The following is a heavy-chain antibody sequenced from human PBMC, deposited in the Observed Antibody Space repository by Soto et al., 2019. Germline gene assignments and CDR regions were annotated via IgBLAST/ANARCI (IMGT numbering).Heavy chain of an antibody. CDR2: FDPEDGET. Sequence: QVPLVQSGAEVKKPGASVKVSCKVSGYTLTELSMHWVRRAPGKGLEWMGGFDPEDGETIYAQKFQGRVTMTEDTSTDTAYMELSSLRSEDTAVYYCANNKMQGREAGFLDWGQGTLVTVSS. D-gene: IGHD3-3*01. CDR1: GYTLTELS. V-gene: IGHV1-24*01. CDR3: ANNKMQGREAGFLD. J-gene: IGHJ4*02.